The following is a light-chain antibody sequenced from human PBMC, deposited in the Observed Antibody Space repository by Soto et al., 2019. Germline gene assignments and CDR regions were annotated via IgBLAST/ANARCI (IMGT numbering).Light chain of an antibody. Sequence: DIQMTQSPSSVSASVGDRVTITCRASQGIRSWLAWYQQRPGKAPKRLISAASSLQSAVPSRFSGSRSRTNVTLTISSLQPDDFATYYSQQSETFPATFGGGTTVEIK. CDR1: QGIRSW. J-gene: IGKJ4*01. V-gene: IGKV1D-12*01. CDR2: AAS. CDR3: QQSETFPAT.